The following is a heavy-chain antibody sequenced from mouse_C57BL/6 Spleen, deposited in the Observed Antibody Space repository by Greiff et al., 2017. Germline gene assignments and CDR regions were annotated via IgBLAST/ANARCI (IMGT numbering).Heavy chain of an antibody. CDR3: TDYYGYDAY. V-gene: IGHV6-3*01. D-gene: IGHD2-2*01. Sequence: EVKLMESGGGLVQPGGSMKLTCVASGFTFSNYWMNWVRKSPEKGLEWVAHIRLKSDNYATHYDESVKGRFTISRDDSKCCVYLQINNLRAEDTGIYSCTDYYGYDAYWGQGTTLTVSS. CDR2: IRLKSDNYAT. CDR1: GFTFSNYW. J-gene: IGHJ2*01.